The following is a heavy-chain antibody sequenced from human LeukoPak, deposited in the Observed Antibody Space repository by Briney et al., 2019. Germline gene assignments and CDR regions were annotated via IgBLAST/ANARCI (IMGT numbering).Heavy chain of an antibody. Sequence: GASVRVSCKASGFTFTSSAMQWVRQARGQRLEWIGWIVVGSGNTNYAQKFQERVTITRDMSTSTAYMELSSLRSEDTAVYYCAADRPDYGDYDFMFDPWGQGTLVTVSS. CDR3: AADRPDYGDYDFMFDP. D-gene: IGHD4-17*01. CDR2: IVVGSGNT. V-gene: IGHV1-58*02. J-gene: IGHJ5*02. CDR1: GFTFTSSA.